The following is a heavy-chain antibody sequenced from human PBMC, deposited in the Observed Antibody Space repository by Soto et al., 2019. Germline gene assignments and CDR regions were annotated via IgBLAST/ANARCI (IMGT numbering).Heavy chain of an antibody. D-gene: IGHD3-10*01. V-gene: IGHV4-31*03. CDR1: GGSISSGSYY. J-gene: IGHJ6*02. CDR3: ATRTDYYYGSGSLGGMDV. Sequence: QVQLQESGPGLVKPSQTLSLTCTVSGGSISSGSYYWSWIRQLPGKGLEWIGYIYYSGSTYYNPSLKSRVTISVDTSKNHFCLKLNSVTAADTAVYYCATRTDYYYGSGSLGGMDVWGQGTTVTVSS. CDR2: IYYSGST.